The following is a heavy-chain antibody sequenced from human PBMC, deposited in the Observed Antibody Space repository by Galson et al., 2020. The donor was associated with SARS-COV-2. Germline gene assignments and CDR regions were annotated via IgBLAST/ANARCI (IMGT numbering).Heavy chain of an antibody. CDR1: GFTFSSYA. D-gene: IGHD3-10*01. CDR2: ISYDGSNK. V-gene: IGHV3-30-3*01. J-gene: IGHJ3*02. Sequence: LSLTCAASGFTFSSYAMHWVRQAPGKGLEWVAVISYDGSNKYYADSVKGRFTISRDNSKNTLYLQMNSLRAEDTAVYYCARDHPLLLDAFDIWGQGTMVTVSS. CDR3: ARDHPLLLDAFDI.